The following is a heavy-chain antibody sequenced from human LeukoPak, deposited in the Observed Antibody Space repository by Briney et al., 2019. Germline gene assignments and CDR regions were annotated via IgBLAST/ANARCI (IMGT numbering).Heavy chain of an antibody. J-gene: IGHJ4*02. V-gene: IGHV1-3*01. CDR3: AREGLYGDFDY. Sequence: GASVKVSCKASGYTFTSYDINWVRQATGQRLEWMGWINAGNGDTKYSQKFQGRVTITRDTSASTAYMELSGLRSEDTAIYYCAREGLYGDFDYWGQGTLVTVSS. CDR2: INAGNGDT. D-gene: IGHD4-17*01. CDR1: GYTFTSYD.